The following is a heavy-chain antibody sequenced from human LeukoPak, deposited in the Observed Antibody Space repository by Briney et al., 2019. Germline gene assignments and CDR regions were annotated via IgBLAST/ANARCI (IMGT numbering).Heavy chain of an antibody. V-gene: IGHV3-48*03. D-gene: IGHD3-10*02. CDR2: ISSSGSTI. J-gene: IGHJ6*04. Sequence: GGSLRLSCAASGFTFNTYEMNWVRQAPGKGLEWVSYISSSGSTIYYADSVKGRFTISRDNAKNSLYLQMNSLRAEDTAVYYCAELGITMIGGVWGKGTTVTISS. CDR3: AELGITMIGGV. CDR1: GFTFNTYE.